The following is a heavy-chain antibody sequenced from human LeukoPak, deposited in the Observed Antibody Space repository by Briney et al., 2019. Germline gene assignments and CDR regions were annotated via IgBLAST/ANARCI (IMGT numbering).Heavy chain of an antibody. D-gene: IGHD1-14*01. CDR1: RFTFSNYW. CDR2: IRYDGSDN. CDR3: AKDNPIEEVPGLGPGQ. Sequence: GGSLRLSCAASRFTFSNYWMNWVRQAPGKGLEWVAFIRYDGSDNFYADSVKGRFTISRDNSKNTLFLQMNSLRAEDTGVYYCAKDNPIEEVPGLGPGQWGQGTLVTVSS. V-gene: IGHV3-30*02. J-gene: IGHJ4*02.